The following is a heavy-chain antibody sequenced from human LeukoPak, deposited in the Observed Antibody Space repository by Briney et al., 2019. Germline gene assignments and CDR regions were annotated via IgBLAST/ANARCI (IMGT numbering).Heavy chain of an antibody. V-gene: IGHV1-2*02. Sequence: ASVKVSCKASGYTFTGYYMHWVRQAPGQGLEWMGWINPNSGGTNYAQKFQGRVTMTRDTSISTAYMELSRLRSDDTAVYYCARGEYSSSYYYYYYRDVGGKGTTVTVSS. CDR2: INPNSGGT. J-gene: IGHJ6*03. D-gene: IGHD6-6*01. CDR1: GYTFTGYY. CDR3: ARGEYSSSYYYYYYRDV.